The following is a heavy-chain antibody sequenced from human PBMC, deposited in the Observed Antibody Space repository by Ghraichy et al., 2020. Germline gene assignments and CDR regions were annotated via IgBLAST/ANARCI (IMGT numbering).Heavy chain of an antibody. Sequence: GGSLRFSCAVSGFTFSSYSMNWVRQAPGKGLEWVSSISSSSSYIYYADSVKGRFTISRDNAKNSLYLQMNSLRAEDTAVYYCWAGAYYDILTGLSPDYWGQGTLVTVSS. CDR3: WAGAYYDILTGLSPDY. D-gene: IGHD3-9*01. V-gene: IGHV3-21*01. CDR1: GFTFSSYS. CDR2: ISSSSSYI. J-gene: IGHJ4*02.